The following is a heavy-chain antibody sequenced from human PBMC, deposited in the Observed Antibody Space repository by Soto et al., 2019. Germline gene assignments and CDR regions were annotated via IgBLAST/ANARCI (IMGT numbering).Heavy chain of an antibody. CDR2: ISSSSSTI. V-gene: IGHV3-48*02. CDR1: GFTFSSYS. J-gene: IGHJ6*02. Sequence: GGSLRLSCAASGFTFSSYSMNWVRQAPGKGLEWVSYISSSSSTIYYADSVKGRFTISRDNAKNSLYLQMDSLRDEDTAVYYCARKNTYYYDSSGRMDVWGQGTTVTVSS. D-gene: IGHD3-22*01. CDR3: ARKNTYYYDSSGRMDV.